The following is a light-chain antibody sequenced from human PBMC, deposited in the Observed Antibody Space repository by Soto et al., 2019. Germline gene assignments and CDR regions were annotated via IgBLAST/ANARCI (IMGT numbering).Light chain of an antibody. Sequence: IQLTQSPSSLSASVGDRVTITCRASQGISSYLGWYQQKPGKAPNLLIYDASTLHSGVPSRFSGGGSWTDFTLTISSLQPEDFATYYCQQVNVYTSTFGGVTKVEIK. J-gene: IGKJ4*01. CDR3: QQVNVYTST. V-gene: IGKV1-9*01. CDR2: DAS. CDR1: QGISSY.